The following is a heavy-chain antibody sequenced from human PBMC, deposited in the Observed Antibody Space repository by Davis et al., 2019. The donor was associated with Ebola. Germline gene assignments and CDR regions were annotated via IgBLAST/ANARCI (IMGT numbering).Heavy chain of an antibody. J-gene: IGHJ5*02. D-gene: IGHD2-15*01. V-gene: IGHV3-23*01. CDR3: AKSAVVVVVAATSGFDP. CDR1: GFTFSSYA. Sequence: GESLKISCAASGFTFSSYAMSWVRQAPGKGLEWVSAISGSGGSTYYADSVKGRFTISRDNSKNTLYLQMNSLRAEDTAVYYCAKSAVVVVVAATSGFDPWGQGTLVTVSS. CDR2: ISGSGGST.